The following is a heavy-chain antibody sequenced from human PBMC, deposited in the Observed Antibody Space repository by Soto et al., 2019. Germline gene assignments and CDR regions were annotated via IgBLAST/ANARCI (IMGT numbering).Heavy chain of an antibody. CDR2: IKNDGSIK. V-gene: IGHV3-74*01. CDR1: GFTFSSYW. D-gene: IGHD3-9*01. CDR3: ARDDWLSY. Sequence: GGSLRLSCAASGFTFSSYWMHWVRQAPGKGLVWVSRIKNDGSIKSYADSVKGRFTISRDNAKNTLYLQMNSLRAEDTAVYYCARDDWLSYWGQGALVTVSS. J-gene: IGHJ4*02.